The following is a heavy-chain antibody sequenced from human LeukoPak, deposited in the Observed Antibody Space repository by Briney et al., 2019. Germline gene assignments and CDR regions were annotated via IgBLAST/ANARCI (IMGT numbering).Heavy chain of an antibody. V-gene: IGHV3-30*19. J-gene: IGHJ4*02. Sequence: GGSLRLSCAASGFTFSSYGMSWVRQAPGKGLEWVAVISYDGSNKYYADSVKGRFTISRDNSKNTLYLQMNSLRADDTAVYYCAREINSYFDYWGQGTLVTVSS. CDR2: ISYDGSNK. CDR3: AREINSYFDY. D-gene: IGHD4-23*01. CDR1: GFTFSSYG.